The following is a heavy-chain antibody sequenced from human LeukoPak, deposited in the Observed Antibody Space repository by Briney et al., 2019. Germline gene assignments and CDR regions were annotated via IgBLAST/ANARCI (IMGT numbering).Heavy chain of an antibody. V-gene: IGHV3-7*01. Sequence: GGPLRLSCAASGFTFSSYWMSWVRQAPGKGLEWVANIKQDGSEKYYVDSVKGRFTISRDNAKNSLYLQMNSLRAEDTAVYYCARVSRGYYYDSSGYYSNYYYGMDVWGQGTTVTVSS. CDR2: IKQDGSEK. D-gene: IGHD3-22*01. CDR3: ARVSRGYYYDSSGYYSNYYYGMDV. J-gene: IGHJ6*02. CDR1: GFTFSSYW.